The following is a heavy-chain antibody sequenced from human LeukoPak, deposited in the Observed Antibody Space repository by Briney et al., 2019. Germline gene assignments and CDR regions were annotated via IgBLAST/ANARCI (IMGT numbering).Heavy chain of an antibody. CDR3: AKDWIAYYYDSSDDNIPDY. CDR2: IIPIFGTA. V-gene: IGHV1-69*13. D-gene: IGHD3-22*01. CDR1: GGTFSSYA. J-gene: IGHJ4*02. Sequence: ASVKVSCKASGGTFSSYAISWVRQAPGQGLEWMGGIIPIFGTANYAQKFQGRVTITADESTSTAYMELSSLRSEDTAVYYCAKDWIAYYYDSSDDNIPDYWGQGTLVTVSS.